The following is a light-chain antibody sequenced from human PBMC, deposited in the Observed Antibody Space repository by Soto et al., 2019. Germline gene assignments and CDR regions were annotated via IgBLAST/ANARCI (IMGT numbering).Light chain of an antibody. J-gene: IGKJ1*01. CDR2: GAS. CDR3: QQYNNWPRT. CDR1: ENIYTN. V-gene: IGKV3D-15*01. Sequence: EIVMTQSPATLSXXXXXXXXXXXRASENIYTNLAWYQQKPGQAPRLLIFGASDRATGTPDRFSGSGSGTEFTLTISSLQSEDFAVYYCQQYNNWPRTFGQGTKVDIK.